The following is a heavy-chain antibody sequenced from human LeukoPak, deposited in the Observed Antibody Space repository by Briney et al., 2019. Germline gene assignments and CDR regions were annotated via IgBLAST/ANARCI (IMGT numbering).Heavy chain of an antibody. V-gene: IGHV1-46*01. CDR1: GYTFTSDY. J-gene: IGHJ5*02. Sequence: ASVKVSCKACGYTFTSDYMNWLRQAPGQGLEWMGIVHSSGGVIKYAQEFQDRLTVTRDTSTSTIYMELSSLRSEDTAVYYCAGSSHQRNSFDPWGQGTLVIVSS. CDR2: VHSSGGVI. CDR3: AGSSHQRNSFDP. D-gene: IGHD1-26*01.